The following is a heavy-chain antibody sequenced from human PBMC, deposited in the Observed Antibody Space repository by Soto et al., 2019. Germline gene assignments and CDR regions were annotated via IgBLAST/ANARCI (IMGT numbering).Heavy chain of an antibody. D-gene: IGHD3-3*01. CDR2: ISYDGSNK. CDR1: GFTSNTYG. V-gene: IGHV3-30*18. J-gene: IGHJ4*02. CDR3: AKDQDYDVWSGTNQHPDS. Sequence: GGSLRLSYAPFGFTSNTYGIPWVPPAPGKGLEWVAVISYDGSNKYYADSVKGRFTISRDNSKNTLYLQMNSLRAEDTAVYYCAKDQDYDVWSGTNQHPDSLGQGTLVTVPS.